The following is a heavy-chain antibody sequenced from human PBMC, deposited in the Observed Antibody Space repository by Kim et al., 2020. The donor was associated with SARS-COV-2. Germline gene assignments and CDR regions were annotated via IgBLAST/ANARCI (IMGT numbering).Heavy chain of an antibody. CDR3: ARDTYGMDF. V-gene: IGHV3-30*04. CDR2: ISYDGSNK. J-gene: IGHJ6*02. CDR1: GFTFSNYA. Sequence: GGSLRLSCAASGFTFSNYAMRWVRQAPGKGLEWVAVISYDGSNKYYVDSVKGRFTISRDNSKNTLYLQMNSLRAEDTAVYYCARDTYGMDFWGQGTTDTV.